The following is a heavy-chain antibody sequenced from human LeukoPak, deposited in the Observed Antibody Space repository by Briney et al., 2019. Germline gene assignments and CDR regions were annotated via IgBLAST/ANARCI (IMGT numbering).Heavy chain of an antibody. V-gene: IGHV3-7*01. J-gene: IGHJ4*02. Sequence: TGGSLRLSCAASGFTFSSYWMSWVRQAPGKGLEWVANIKQDGSEKSYVDSVKGRFTISRDNTKSSLYLQMNSLRAEDTAVYFCAREWAGPSFDYWGQGTLVTVSS. D-gene: IGHD6-19*01. CDR1: GFTFSSYW. CDR3: AREWAGPSFDY. CDR2: IKQDGSEK.